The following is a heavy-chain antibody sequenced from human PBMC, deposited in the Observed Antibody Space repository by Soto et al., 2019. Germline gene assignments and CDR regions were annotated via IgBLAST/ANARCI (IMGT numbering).Heavy chain of an antibody. J-gene: IGHJ6*02. CDR2: IIPIFGTA. Sequence: QVQLVQSGAEVKKPGSSVKVSCKASGGTFSSYAISWVRQAPGQGLEWMGGIIPIFGTANYAQKFQGRVTITADESTSTAYMELSSLRSEDTAVYYCARRLDIVLVPAARSVEHYYYYGMGVWGQGTTVTVSS. CDR3: ARRLDIVLVPAARSVEHYYYYGMGV. D-gene: IGHD2-2*01. V-gene: IGHV1-69*12. CDR1: GGTFSSYA.